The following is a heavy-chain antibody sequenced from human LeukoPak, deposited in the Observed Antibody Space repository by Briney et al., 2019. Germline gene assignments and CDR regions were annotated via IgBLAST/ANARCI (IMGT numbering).Heavy chain of an antibody. CDR2: ISGSGGST. Sequence: GGSLRLSCAASGFTFSSYAMSWVRQAPGKGLEWVSAISGSGGSTYYADSVKGRFTISRDNSKNTLYLQMNSLRAEDTAVYYCATRYCSGGSCYQYYYYYGMDVWGQGTTVTVSS. CDR3: ATRYCSGGSCYQYYYYYGMDV. D-gene: IGHD2-15*01. CDR1: GFTFSSYA. V-gene: IGHV3-23*01. J-gene: IGHJ6*02.